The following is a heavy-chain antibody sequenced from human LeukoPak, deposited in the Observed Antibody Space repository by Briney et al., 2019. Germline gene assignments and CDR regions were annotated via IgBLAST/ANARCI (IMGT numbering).Heavy chain of an antibody. CDR1: GYTFTSYG. CDR3: ARDAAVAGSYRYFDL. D-gene: IGHD6-19*01. CDR2: ISAYNGNT. Sequence: ASVKVSCKASGYTFTSYGISWVRQAPGQGLEWMGWISAYNGNTNYAQKLQGRVTMTTDTSTSTAYMELRSLRSDDTAVYYCARDAAVAGSYRYFDLWGRGTLVTVSS. J-gene: IGHJ2*01. V-gene: IGHV1-18*01.